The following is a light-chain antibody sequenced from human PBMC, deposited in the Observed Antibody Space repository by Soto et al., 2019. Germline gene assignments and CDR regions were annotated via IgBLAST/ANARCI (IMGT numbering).Light chain of an antibody. CDR2: DAS. CDR1: QSVGSS. V-gene: IGKV3-11*01. CDR3: QQRSNWPRT. Sequence: EIVLTQSPATLSLSPGERATLSCRASQSVGSSLAWFQHKPGQAPRLLIYDASNRATDIPARFSGSGSGTDFTLTSSSLEPEDFAVYYCQQRSNWPRTFGQGTKLEIK. J-gene: IGKJ2*01.